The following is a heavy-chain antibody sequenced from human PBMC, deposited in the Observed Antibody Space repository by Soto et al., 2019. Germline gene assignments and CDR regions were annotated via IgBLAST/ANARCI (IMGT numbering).Heavy chain of an antibody. CDR1: GFTFSSYS. V-gene: IGHV3-21*01. CDR3: ARADSSSWPLDAFDI. J-gene: IGHJ3*02. CDR2: ISSSSYI. D-gene: IGHD6-13*01. Sequence: GGSLRLSCAASGFTFSSYSMNWVRQAPGKGLEWVSSISSSSYIYYADSVKGRFTISRDNAKNSLYLQMNSLRAEDTAVYYCARADSSSWPLDAFDIWGQGTMVTVSS.